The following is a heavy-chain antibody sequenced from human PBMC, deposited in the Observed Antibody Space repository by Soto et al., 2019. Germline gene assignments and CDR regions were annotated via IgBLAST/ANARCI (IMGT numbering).Heavy chain of an antibody. D-gene: IGHD3-10*01. V-gene: IGHV4-59*01. Sequence: SETLSLTCTVSGGSISSYYWSWIRQPPGKGLEWIGYIYYSGSTNYNPSLKSRVTISVDTSKNQFSLKLSSVTAADTAVYYCARDIIGLNWFDPWGQGTLVTVS. CDR2: IYYSGST. CDR3: ARDIIGLNWFDP. CDR1: GGSISSYY. J-gene: IGHJ5*02.